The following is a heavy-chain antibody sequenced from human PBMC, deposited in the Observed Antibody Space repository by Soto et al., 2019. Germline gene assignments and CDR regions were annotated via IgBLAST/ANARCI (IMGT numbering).Heavy chain of an antibody. V-gene: IGHV3-21*01. CDR2: IGSSSSNR. CDR1: GFTFSSYT. D-gene: IGHD6-6*01. Sequence: GGSLRLSCATSGFTFSSYTMHLVRQAPGKGLEWVSSIGSSSSNRYYADSVKGRFTISRDKSKNSLYLQMNSLRAEDTAVYYCARDLYSSSARYFDYWGQGTLVTVSS. CDR3: ARDLYSSSARYFDY. J-gene: IGHJ4*02.